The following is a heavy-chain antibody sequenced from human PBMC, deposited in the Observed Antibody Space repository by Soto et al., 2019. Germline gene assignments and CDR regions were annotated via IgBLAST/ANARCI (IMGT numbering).Heavy chain of an antibody. J-gene: IGHJ4*02. CDR1: GFTFSSYA. V-gene: IGHV3-30*04. D-gene: IGHD3-3*01. CDR2: ISYDGRHE. Sequence: QVQMVESGGGVVHPGRSLRLSCAASGFTFSSYAMHWVRQAPGKGLEWVAVISYDGRHESYTDSVKGRFTISRDTSKNTLYLQMNSLRPEDTAIYYCAKDRTSNFWSAYFDSWGQGTLIAVSS. CDR3: AKDRTSNFWSAYFDS.